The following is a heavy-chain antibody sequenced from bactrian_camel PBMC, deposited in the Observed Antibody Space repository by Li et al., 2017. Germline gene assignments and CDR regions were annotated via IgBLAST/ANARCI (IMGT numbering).Heavy chain of an antibody. V-gene: IGHV3S1*01. Sequence: VQLVESGGGSVQAGGSLRLSCVATGYDYRGQCMAWFRQVPGKEREGVAAIYTGGGNTYYGDSVKGRFTISQDNAKVTLYLQMNNMKSEDTALYYCAMGSGAANDHKGQGTQVTVS. D-gene: IGHD7*01. CDR2: IYTGGGNT. J-gene: IGHJ4*01. CDR1: GYDYRGQC.